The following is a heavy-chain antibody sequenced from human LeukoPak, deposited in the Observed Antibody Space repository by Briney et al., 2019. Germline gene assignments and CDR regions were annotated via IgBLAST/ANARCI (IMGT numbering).Heavy chain of an antibody. CDR3: AKDIAPYYYGMDV. CDR1: GFTFDDYA. J-gene: IGHJ6*02. V-gene: IGHV3-9*01. CDR2: ISWNSGSI. Sequence: GRSLRLSCAASGFTFDDYAMHWVRQAPGKGLEWVSGISWNSGSIGYADSAKGRFTISRDNAKNSLYLQMNSLRAEDTALYYCAKDIAPYYYGMDVWGQGTTVTVSS.